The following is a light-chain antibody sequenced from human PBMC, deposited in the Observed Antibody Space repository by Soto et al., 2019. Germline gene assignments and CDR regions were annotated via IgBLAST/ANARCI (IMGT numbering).Light chain of an antibody. V-gene: IGKV1-39*01. CDR3: QQIFGTRYS. J-gene: IGKJ2*03. CDR1: QNIGIY. CDR2: AAS. Sequence: DVQMTQSPSSLSASVGDRVTITCRASQNIGIYLNWYQQNPGKAPKPLIYAASTLLSGVPSRFSGSGSGTDFTLIISSLQPEDFATYYCQQIFGTRYSFGQGTELEIK.